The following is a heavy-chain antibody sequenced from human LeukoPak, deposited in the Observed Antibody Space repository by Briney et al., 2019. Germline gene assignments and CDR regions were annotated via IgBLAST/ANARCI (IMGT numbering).Heavy chain of an antibody. CDR3: ARDSSYYYYGMDV. CDR1: GGSVSSGSYY. CDR2: IYYSGST. J-gene: IGHJ6*02. Sequence: SETQSLTCTVSGGSVSSGSYYWSWIRQPPGKGLEWIGYIYYSGSTNYNPSLKSRVTISVDTSKNQFSLKLSSVTAADTAVYYCARDSSYYYYGMDVWGQGTTVTVSS. V-gene: IGHV4-61*01.